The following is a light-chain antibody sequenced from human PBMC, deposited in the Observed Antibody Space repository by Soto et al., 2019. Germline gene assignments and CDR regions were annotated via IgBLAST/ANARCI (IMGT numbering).Light chain of an antibody. CDR2: DVS. V-gene: IGKV1-5*01. CDR1: QTISSW. CDR3: QQLNSFPLT. J-gene: IGKJ5*01. Sequence: DIQMTQSPSTLSGSVGDRVTITCRASQTISSWLAWYQQRPGKAPKLLIYDVSSLQSGVPSRFSGSGSGTEFTLTISSLQPEDFATYYCQQLNSFPLTFGQGTRLEI.